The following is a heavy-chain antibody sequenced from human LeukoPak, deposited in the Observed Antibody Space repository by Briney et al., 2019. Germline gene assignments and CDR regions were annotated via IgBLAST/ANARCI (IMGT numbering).Heavy chain of an antibody. J-gene: IGHJ4*02. CDR3: ARDAGRGYSYGYGGDY. Sequence: ASVRVSCKASGYTFTSYGISWVRQAPGQGLEWMGWINPNSGGTNYAQKFQGRVTMTRDTSISTAYMELCRLRSDDTAVYYCARDAGRGYSYGYGGDYWGQGTLVTVSS. V-gene: IGHV1-2*02. D-gene: IGHD5-18*01. CDR1: GYTFTSYG. CDR2: INPNSGGT.